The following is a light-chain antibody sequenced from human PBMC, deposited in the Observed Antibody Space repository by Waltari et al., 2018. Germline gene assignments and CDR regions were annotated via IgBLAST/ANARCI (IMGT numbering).Light chain of an antibody. CDR1: QTVYNY. CDR3: QQRKSLPFT. V-gene: IGKV3-11*01. CDR2: DAT. Sequence: DIVMTQSPTTLSLSPGERVTLSCRASQTVYNYLAWYQQKAGQAPSLLIYDATKRATGVPARFSGSGFGADFTLTISCLEPEDFVVYCCQQRKSLPFTFGGGSRVDIK. J-gene: IGKJ4*01.